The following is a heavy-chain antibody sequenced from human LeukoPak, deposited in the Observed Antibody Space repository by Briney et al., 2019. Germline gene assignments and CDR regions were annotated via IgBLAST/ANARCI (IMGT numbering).Heavy chain of an antibody. CDR1: GYTFTSYY. Sequence: ASVKVSCKASGYTFTSYYMHWVRQTPGQGLEWMGIINPSGGSTSYAQKFQGRVTMTRDTSTTTVYMELSSLRSEDTALYYRARDIVVIPAANGIDYWGQGALVTVSS. V-gene: IGHV1-46*01. D-gene: IGHD2-2*01. CDR3: ARDIVVIPAANGIDY. CDR2: INPSGGST. J-gene: IGHJ4*02.